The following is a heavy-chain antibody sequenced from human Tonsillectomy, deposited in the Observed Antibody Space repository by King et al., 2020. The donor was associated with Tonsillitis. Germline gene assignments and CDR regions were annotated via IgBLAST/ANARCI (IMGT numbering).Heavy chain of an antibody. CDR3: VRDRQPQFDP. CDR1: GGTFSRYA. CDR2: IIPGFDTA. V-gene: IGHV1-69*01. J-gene: IGHJ5*02. Sequence: EQLVQSGAEVKKPGSSVKVSCKTSGGTFSRYAFSWVRQAPGQGLEWMGGIIPGFDTASYAQKFRGRVTITADESASTTYMELSSLRSEDTAVYYCVRDRQPQFDPWGQGTLVTVSS.